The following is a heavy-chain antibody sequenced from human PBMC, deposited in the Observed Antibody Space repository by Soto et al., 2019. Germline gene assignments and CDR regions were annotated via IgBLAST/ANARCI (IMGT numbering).Heavy chain of an antibody. CDR2: INSDGSTT. V-gene: IGHV3-74*01. CDR3: ARHSSYGMDV. Sequence: EVQLVESGGGLVQPGGSLRLSCAASGFMFSNRWMHWVRQAPGKGLVWVSYINSDGSTTTYADSVKGRFTISRDNAKNTVYLQMNSLRAEDTAVYYCARHSSYGMDVWGQGTTVTVSS. J-gene: IGHJ6*02. CDR1: GFMFSNRW. D-gene: IGHD1-26*01.